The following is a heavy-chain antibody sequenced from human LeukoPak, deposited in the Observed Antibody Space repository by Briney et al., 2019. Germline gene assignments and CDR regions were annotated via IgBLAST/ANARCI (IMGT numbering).Heavy chain of an antibody. D-gene: IGHD3-22*01. CDR1: GFTYSSYY. Sequence: GGSLRLSCAASGFTYSSYYMHWVRQAPGKGLEWVADISYDGSNKYYADSVKGRFTISRDNSKNTLYLQMNSLRAEDTAVYYCAKAGVAGTKYYYDSSGDYYYNWFDPWGQGTLAIVSS. CDR2: ISYDGSNK. V-gene: IGHV3-30*18. CDR3: AKAGVAGTKYYYDSSGDYYYNWFDP. J-gene: IGHJ5*02.